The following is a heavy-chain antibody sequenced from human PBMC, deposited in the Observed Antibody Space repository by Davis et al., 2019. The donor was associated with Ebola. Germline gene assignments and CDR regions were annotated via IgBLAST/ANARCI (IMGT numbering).Heavy chain of an antibody. CDR2: ISDSGDTT. D-gene: IGHD6-19*01. CDR1: GFTFRSHS. V-gene: IGHV3-48*02. Sequence: GESLKISCAASGFTFRSHSMTWVRQAPGQGLEWLSYISDSGDTTSFANPVRGRITLSRDNVKNSLYLQMNSLRDEDTAVYHCARLMRSGGWYSDFWGQGTLVTVST. CDR3: ARLMRSGGWYSDF. J-gene: IGHJ4*02.